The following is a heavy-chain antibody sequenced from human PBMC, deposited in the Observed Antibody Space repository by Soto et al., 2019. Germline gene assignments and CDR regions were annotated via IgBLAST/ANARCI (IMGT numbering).Heavy chain of an antibody. J-gene: IGHJ6*02. CDR1: GFTFSSYA. CDR2: ISGSGGST. V-gene: IGHV3-23*01. D-gene: IGHD6-6*01. CDR3: SKDEAWYSSSSVPYGMDV. Sequence: PGGSLRLSCAASGFTFSSYAMSWVRQAPGKGLEWVSSISGSGGSTYYADSLKGRFTISRVNSKNMLYLQMNSLRVEDTAFYYCSKDEAWYSSSSVPYGMDVWGQGTTDTVSS.